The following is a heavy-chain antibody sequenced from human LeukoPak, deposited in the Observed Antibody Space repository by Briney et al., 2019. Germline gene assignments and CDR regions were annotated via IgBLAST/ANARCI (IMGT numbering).Heavy chain of an antibody. CDR2: IWYDGSNK. D-gene: IGHD1-26*01. J-gene: IGHJ6*02. CDR3: ARDLAVGSYLIGMDV. V-gene: IGHV3-33*01. CDR1: GFTFSSYG. Sequence: GRSLRLACAASGFTFSSYGMRWVRQAPGKGLEWVTVIWYDGSNKYYADSLKGRFTISRDNSKNTLYLQMNSLRAEDTAVYYCARDLAVGSYLIGMDVWGQGTTATVSS.